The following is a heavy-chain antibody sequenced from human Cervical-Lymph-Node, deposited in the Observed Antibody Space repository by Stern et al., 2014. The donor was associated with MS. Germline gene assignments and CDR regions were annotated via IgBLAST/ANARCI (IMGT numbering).Heavy chain of an antibody. CDR1: GFIVSSNY. J-gene: IGHJ4*02. D-gene: IGHD3-16*01. V-gene: IGHV3-53*01. Sequence: EVQLVESGGGLIQPGGSLRLSCAASGFIVSSNYMTWVRQAPGKGLEWLSIIYTGESTYYADSVKGRFTISRDDSTNTIHLQMHSLRAKDTAVYYCATPGIGGDLRYWGQGTLVTVSS. CDR3: ATPGIGGDLRY. CDR2: IYTGEST.